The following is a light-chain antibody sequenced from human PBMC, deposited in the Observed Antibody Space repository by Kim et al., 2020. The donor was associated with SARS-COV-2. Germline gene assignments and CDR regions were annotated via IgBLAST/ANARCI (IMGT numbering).Light chain of an antibody. CDR2: DVS. J-gene: IGLJ7*01. V-gene: IGLV2-14*03. Sequence: GQSITISCTGTSSYVGDYNYVSWYQQHPGKAPKLMIYDVSNRPSGVSNRFSGSKSGNTASLTISGLQAEDEADYYCSSYTSSSTRVFGGGTQLTVL. CDR1: SSYVGDYNY. CDR3: SSYTSSSTRV.